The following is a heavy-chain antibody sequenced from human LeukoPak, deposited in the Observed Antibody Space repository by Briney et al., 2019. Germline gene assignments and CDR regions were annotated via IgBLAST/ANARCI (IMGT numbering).Heavy chain of an antibody. CDR1: GGSFSGYY. CDR3: ARAETYSSGWYDPFFDY. V-gene: IGHV4-34*01. CDR2: IYHSGSS. J-gene: IGHJ4*02. Sequence: SETLSLTCAVYGGSFSGYYWSWLRQPPGKGLEWIGGIYHSGSSYYNPSLKSRVTISVDTSKNQFSLTLRSVTAADTAVYHCARAETYSSGWYDPFFDYWGQGTLVTVST. D-gene: IGHD6-19*01.